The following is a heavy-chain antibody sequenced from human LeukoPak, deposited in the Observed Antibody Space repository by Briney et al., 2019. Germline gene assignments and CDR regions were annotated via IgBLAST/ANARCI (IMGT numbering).Heavy chain of an antibody. V-gene: IGHV4-61*08. CDR2: IYYSGST. J-gene: IGHJ4*02. CDR1: GGSISSGDYY. D-gene: IGHD2-2*01. CDR3: ARVHVGVVVPAALGFDY. Sequence: PSETLSLTCTVSGGSISSGDYYWSWIRQPPGKGLQWIGYIYYSGSTNYNPSLKSRVTISVDTSKNQFSLKLSSVTAADTAVYYCARVHVGVVVPAALGFDYWGQGTLVTVSS.